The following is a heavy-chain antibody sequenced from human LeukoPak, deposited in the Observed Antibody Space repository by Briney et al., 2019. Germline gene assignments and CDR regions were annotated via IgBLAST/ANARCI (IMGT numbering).Heavy chain of an antibody. CDR1: GGTFSSYA. CDR2: INPNSGGT. D-gene: IGHD2-2*01. CDR3: ARDQGCSSTSCFQYNWFDP. J-gene: IGHJ5*02. Sequence: ASVKVSCKASGGTFSSYAISWVRQAPGQGLEWMGWINPNSGGTNYAQKFQGRVTMTRDTSISTAYMELSRLRSDDTAVYYCARDQGCSSTSCFQYNWFDPWGQGTLVTVSS. V-gene: IGHV1-2*02.